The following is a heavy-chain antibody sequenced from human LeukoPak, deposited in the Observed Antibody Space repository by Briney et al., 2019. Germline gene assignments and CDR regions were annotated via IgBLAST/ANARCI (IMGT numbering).Heavy chain of an antibody. CDR2: IYYSGST. CDR1: GGSISSSSYY. J-gene: IGHJ4*02. D-gene: IGHD3-10*01. V-gene: IGHV4-39*01. CDR3: AMRDIYYGSVDY. Sequence: SETLSLTCTVSGGSISSSSYYWGWIRQPPGKGLEWIGSIYYSGSTYYNPSLKSQVTISVDTSKNQFSLKLSSVTAADTAVYYCAMRDIYYGSVDYWGQGTLVTVSS.